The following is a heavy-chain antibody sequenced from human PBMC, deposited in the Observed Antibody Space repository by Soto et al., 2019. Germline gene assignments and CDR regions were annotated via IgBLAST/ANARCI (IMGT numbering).Heavy chain of an antibody. CDR3: ARDRGYYSGYDWRGFDY. D-gene: IGHD5-12*01. CDR1: GYTFTSYG. J-gene: IGHJ4*02. V-gene: IGHV1-18*01. Sequence: QVQLVQSGAEVKKPGASVKVSCKASGYTFTSYGISWVRQAPGQGLEWMGWISAYNGNTNYAQKLQGRVTMTPDTPTSTAYMELRSLRSDDTAVYYCARDRGYYSGYDWRGFDYWGQGTLVTVSS. CDR2: ISAYNGNT.